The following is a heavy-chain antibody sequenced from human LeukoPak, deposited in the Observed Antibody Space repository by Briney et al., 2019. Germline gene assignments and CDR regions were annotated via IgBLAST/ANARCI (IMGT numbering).Heavy chain of an antibody. J-gene: IGHJ4*02. CDR2: IYYSGST. CDR1: GGSISSYH. Sequence: SETLSLTCTVSGGSISSYHWSWIRQPPGKGLEWIGYIYYSGSTNYNPSLKSRVTIPVDTSKNQFSLKLSSVTAADTAVYYCASSMDSGSSPIDYWGQGTLVTVSS. D-gene: IGHD3-10*01. V-gene: IGHV4-59*01. CDR3: ASSMDSGSSPIDY.